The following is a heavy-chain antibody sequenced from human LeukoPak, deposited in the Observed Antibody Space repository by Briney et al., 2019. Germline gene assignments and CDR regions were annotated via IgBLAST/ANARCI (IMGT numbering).Heavy chain of an antibody. CDR3: ARIPIVVVPAAQGDNWFDP. V-gene: IGHV1-2*02. Sequence: SVKVSCKASGHTFTGYYMHWVRQAPGQGLEWMGWINPNSGGTNYAQKFQGRVTMTRDTSISTAYMELSRLRSDDTAVYYCARIPIVVVPAAQGDNWFDPWGQGTLVTVS. CDR1: GHTFTGYY. CDR2: INPNSGGT. J-gene: IGHJ5*02. D-gene: IGHD2-2*01.